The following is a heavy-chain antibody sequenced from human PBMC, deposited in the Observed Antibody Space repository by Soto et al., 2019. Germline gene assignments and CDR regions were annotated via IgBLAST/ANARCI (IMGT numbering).Heavy chain of an antibody. CDR1: GYSFTSYW. Sequence: GESLKISCKGSGYSFTSYWIGWVRQMPGKGLEWMGIIYPGDSDIRYSPSFQGQVTISADRSISTAYLQWSSLKASDTAIYFCARPDSNGFYDYWGQGTLVTVSS. V-gene: IGHV5-51*01. CDR2: IYPGDSDI. D-gene: IGHD5-18*01. J-gene: IGHJ4*02. CDR3: ARPDSNGFYDY.